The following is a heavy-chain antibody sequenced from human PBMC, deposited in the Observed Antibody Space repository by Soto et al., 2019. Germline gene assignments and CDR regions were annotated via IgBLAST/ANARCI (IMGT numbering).Heavy chain of an antibody. CDR2: ISRSSNYL. V-gene: IGHV3-21*01. CDR3: ARDLMAAPGKPYYYGMDV. J-gene: IGHJ6*02. D-gene: IGHD6-13*01. Sequence: GGSLRLSCAASGFTFSNYVVNWVRQAPGKGLEWVSSISRSSNYLYYADSVKGRFTISRDNAKNSLYLQMNSLRAEDTAVYYCARDLMAAPGKPYYYGMDVWGQGTTVTVSS. CDR1: GFTFSNYV.